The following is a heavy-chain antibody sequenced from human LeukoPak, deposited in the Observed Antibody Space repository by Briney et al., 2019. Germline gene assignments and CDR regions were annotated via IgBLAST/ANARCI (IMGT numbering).Heavy chain of an antibody. Sequence: PSETESLTCAVYGGSFSGYYCSWIRQPPGKGLEWIGEINHSGNTNYNPSLKSRVTISVDTSKNQFSLKLSSVTAADTAVYYCARGFGFWSGSEWGQGTLVTVSS. D-gene: IGHD3-3*01. V-gene: IGHV4-34*01. CDR1: GGSFSGYY. J-gene: IGHJ4*02. CDR3: ARGFGFWSGSE. CDR2: INHSGNT.